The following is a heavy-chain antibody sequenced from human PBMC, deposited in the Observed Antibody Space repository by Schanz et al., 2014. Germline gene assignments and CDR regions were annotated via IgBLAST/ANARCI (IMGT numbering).Heavy chain of an antibody. CDR1: GFTFSQYG. V-gene: IGHV3-30*03. CDR3: ARDHPHRGVTGYYNDV. Sequence: QVFLAESGGGVVQPGRSLRLSCAASGFTFSQYGMHWVRQAPGKGLEWVAVISYDGTNEYYAESVKGRFTISRDNAKNSLYLQMNSLRDEDTAVYYCARDHPHRGVTGYYNDVWGQGTSVTVSS. D-gene: IGHD3-9*01. CDR2: ISYDGTNE. J-gene: IGHJ6*02.